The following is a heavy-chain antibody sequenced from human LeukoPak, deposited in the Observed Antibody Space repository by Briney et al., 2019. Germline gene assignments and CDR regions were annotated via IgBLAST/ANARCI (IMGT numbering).Heavy chain of an antibody. Sequence: SETLSLTCSVSGGSISSSSYYWGWIRQSPGKGLEWIGSMYYRGTTYESSSLKSRLTLSIDTANNQFSLKLTSVTAADTAVYYCATAPKYYYLDVWGKGTTVTVSS. J-gene: IGHJ6*03. CDR2: MYYRGTT. V-gene: IGHV4-39*07. CDR1: GGSISSSSYY. CDR3: ATAPKYYYLDV.